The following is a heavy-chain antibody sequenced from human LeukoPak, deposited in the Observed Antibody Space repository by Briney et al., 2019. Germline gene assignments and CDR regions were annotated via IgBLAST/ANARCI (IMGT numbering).Heavy chain of an antibody. CDR3: AVPTRLHYYYGMDV. CDR2: IIPIFGTA. CDR1: GYTFSNYY. D-gene: IGHD2-15*01. J-gene: IGHJ6*02. Sequence: ASVKVSCKASGYTFSNYYMHWVRQAPGQGLEWMGGIIPIFGTANYAQKFQGRVTITADESTSTAYMELSSLRSEDTAVYYCAVPTRLHYYYGMDVWGQGTTVTISS. V-gene: IGHV1-69*13.